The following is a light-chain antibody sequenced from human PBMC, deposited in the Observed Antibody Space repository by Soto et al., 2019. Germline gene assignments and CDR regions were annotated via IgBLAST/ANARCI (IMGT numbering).Light chain of an antibody. Sequence: NFMLTQPHSVSESPGKAVTISCTRSSGSIASNYVQWYQQRPGSAHINVIYEDNQRPSGVPDRFSGSIDSSSNSASLTISALKTEDEADYYCQSYDSSNVIFGGGTKLTVL. CDR1: SGSIASNY. CDR3: QSYDSSNVI. CDR2: EDN. J-gene: IGLJ2*01. V-gene: IGLV6-57*04.